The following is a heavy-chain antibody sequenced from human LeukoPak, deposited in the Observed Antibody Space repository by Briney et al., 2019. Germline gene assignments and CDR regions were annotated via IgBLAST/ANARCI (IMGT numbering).Heavy chain of an antibody. Sequence: ASVKVSCKASGYTFTNYHITWVRQAPGQGLEWMGWITVYNGNTNYAEWLQGRVTMTTDTSTSTAYMELRSLRSDDTAVYYCARVVVLAMAIDAFDIWGQGTMVTVSS. D-gene: IGHD5-18*01. CDR1: GYTFTNYH. CDR2: ITVYNGNT. J-gene: IGHJ3*02. CDR3: ARVVVLAMAIDAFDI. V-gene: IGHV1-18*01.